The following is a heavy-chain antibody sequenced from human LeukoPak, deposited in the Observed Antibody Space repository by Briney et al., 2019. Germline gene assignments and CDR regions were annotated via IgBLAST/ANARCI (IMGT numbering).Heavy chain of an antibody. V-gene: IGHV4-34*01. J-gene: IGHJ4*02. CDR3: AREIDGEGYFDY. Sequence: SETLSLTCAVYGGSFSGYYWSWIRQPPGKGLEWIGEINHSGSTNYNPSLKSRVTISVDTSKNQFSLKLSSVTAADTAVYYCAREIDGEGYFDYWGQGTLVTVSS. D-gene: IGHD4-17*01. CDR1: GGSFSGYY. CDR2: INHSGST.